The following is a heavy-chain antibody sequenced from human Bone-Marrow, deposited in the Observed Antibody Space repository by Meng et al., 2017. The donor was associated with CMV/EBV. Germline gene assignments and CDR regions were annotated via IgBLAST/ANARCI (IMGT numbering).Heavy chain of an antibody. V-gene: IGHV3-49*04. Sequence: GESLKISCTASGFTFGDYAMSWVRQAPGKGLEWVGFIRSKAYGGTTEYAASVKGRFTISRDDSKSIAYLQMNSLKTEDTAVYYCTRVAQYYDILTGYPGGYGMDVWGQGTPVTVSS. CDR2: IRSKAYGGTT. J-gene: IGHJ6*02. CDR3: TRVAQYYDILTGYPGGYGMDV. CDR1: GFTFGDYA. D-gene: IGHD3-9*01.